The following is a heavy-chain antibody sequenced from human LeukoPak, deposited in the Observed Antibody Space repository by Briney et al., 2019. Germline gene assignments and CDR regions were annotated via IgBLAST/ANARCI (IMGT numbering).Heavy chain of an antibody. V-gene: IGHV4-34*01. CDR1: GGSFSGYY. Sequence: PSETLSLTFAVYGGSFSGYYWSWIRQPPGKGLEWIGEINHSGSTNYNPSLKSRVTISVDTSKNQFSLKLSSVTAADTAVYYCARGLRKGGYYYDSSGYYPYYFDYWGQGTLVTVSS. CDR2: INHSGST. D-gene: IGHD3-22*01. CDR3: ARGLRKGGYYYDSSGYYPYYFDY. J-gene: IGHJ4*02.